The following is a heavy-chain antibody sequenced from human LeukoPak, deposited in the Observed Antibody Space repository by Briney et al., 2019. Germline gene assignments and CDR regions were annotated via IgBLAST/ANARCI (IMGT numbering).Heavy chain of an antibody. CDR2: IYTSGST. CDR1: GGSISSYY. CDR3: ARGGIAAAGSHFYYYYYMDV. V-gene: IGHV4-4*07. J-gene: IGHJ6*03. D-gene: IGHD6-13*01. Sequence: SETLSLTCTVSGGSISSYYWSWIRQPAGKGLEWIGRIYTSGSTNYNPSLKSRDTMSVDTSKNQFSLKLSSVTAADTAVYYCARGGIAAAGSHFYYYYYMDVWGKGTTVTVSS.